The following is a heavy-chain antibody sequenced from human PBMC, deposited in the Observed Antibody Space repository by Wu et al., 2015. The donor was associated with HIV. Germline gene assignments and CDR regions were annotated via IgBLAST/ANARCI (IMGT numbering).Heavy chain of an antibody. J-gene: IGHJ2*01. D-gene: IGHD2-15*01. CDR3: TKYVGYCYFDL. Sequence: QVQLVQSGADVKKPGASVKVSCKASGYIFIDYFIHWVRQAPGQGLEWMGWINPSNGDTRYARQFQGRVTMTRDTSNTTMYMELSGLTSDDMAVYFCTKYVGYCYFDLWGRGTPVAVSS. CDR1: GYIFIDYF. CDR2: INPSNGDT. V-gene: IGHV1-2*02.